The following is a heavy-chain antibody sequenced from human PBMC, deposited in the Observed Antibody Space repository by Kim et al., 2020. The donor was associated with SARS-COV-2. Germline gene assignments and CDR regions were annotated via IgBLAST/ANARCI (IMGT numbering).Heavy chain of an antibody. J-gene: IGHJ5*02. Sequence: STYYNPSLKSRVTISVDTSKNQFSLKLSSVTAADTAVYYCATRDTAMVITWGQGTLVTVSS. D-gene: IGHD5-18*01. CDR2: ST. CDR3: ATRDTAMVIT. V-gene: IGHV4-39*01.